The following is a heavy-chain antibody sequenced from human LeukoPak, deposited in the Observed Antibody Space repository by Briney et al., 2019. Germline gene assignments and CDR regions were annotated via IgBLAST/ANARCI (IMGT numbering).Heavy chain of an antibody. J-gene: IGHJ4*02. CDR2: MNPNSGNT. D-gene: IGHD3-22*01. Sequence: GGSVKVSCKASGYTFTSYDINWVRQAPGQGLEWMGWMNPNSGNTVYAQKFQGRVTMTRNTCISTAYMELSSLRSEDTAVYYCARAPYYYDSSGYYYYFDYWGQGTLVTVSS. CDR1: GYTFTSYD. CDR3: ARAPYYYDSSGYYYYFDY. V-gene: IGHV1-8*01.